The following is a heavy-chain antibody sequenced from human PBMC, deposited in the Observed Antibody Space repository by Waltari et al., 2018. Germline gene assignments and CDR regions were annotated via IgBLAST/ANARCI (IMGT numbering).Heavy chain of an antibody. Sequence: QVQLQESGPGLVKPSETLSLTCAVSGYSISSGYYWGWIRQPPGKGLEWIGSIYHSGSTYYNPSLKSRVTISVDTSKNQFSLKLSSVTAADTAVYYCARAVTTIGPWGQGTLVTVSS. CDR2: IYHSGST. CDR3: ARAVTTIGP. CDR1: GYSISSGYY. J-gene: IGHJ5*02. D-gene: IGHD4-4*01. V-gene: IGHV4-38-2*01.